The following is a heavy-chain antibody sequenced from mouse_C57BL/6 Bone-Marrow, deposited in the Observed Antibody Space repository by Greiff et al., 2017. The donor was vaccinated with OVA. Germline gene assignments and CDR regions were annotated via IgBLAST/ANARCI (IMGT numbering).Heavy chain of an antibody. CDR1: GYTFTNYW. CDR3: ARSKGTGFDY. J-gene: IGHJ2*01. CDR2: IYPGGGYT. D-gene: IGHD2-14*01. Sequence: QVQLQQSGAELVRPGTSVKMSCKASGYTFTNYWIGWAKQRPGHGLEWIGDIYPGGGYTNYNEKFKGKATLTADKSSSTAYMQFSSLTSEDSAIYYCARSKGTGFDYWGQGTTLTVSS. V-gene: IGHV1-63*01.